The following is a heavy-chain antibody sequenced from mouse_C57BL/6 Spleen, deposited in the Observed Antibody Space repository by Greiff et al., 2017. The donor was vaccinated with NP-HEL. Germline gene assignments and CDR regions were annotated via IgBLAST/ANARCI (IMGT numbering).Heavy chain of an antibody. V-gene: IGHV5-9-1*02. CDR3: TTFNWDGFAY. J-gene: IGHJ3*01. D-gene: IGHD4-1*01. Sequence: DVMLVESGEGLVKPGGSLKLSCAASGFTFSSYAMSWVRQTPEKRLEWVAYISSGGDYIYYADTVKGRFTISRDNARNTLYLQMSSLKSEDTAMYYCTTFNWDGFAYWGQGTLVTVSA. CDR1: GFTFSSYA. CDR2: ISSGGDYI.